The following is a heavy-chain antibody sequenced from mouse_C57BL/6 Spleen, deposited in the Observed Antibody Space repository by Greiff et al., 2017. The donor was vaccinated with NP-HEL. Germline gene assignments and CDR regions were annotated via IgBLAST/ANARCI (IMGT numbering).Heavy chain of an antibody. V-gene: IGHV1-22*01. Sequence: EVQLQQSGPELVKPGASVKMSCKASGYTFTDYNMHWVKQSHGKSLEWIGYINPNNGGTSYNQKFKGKATLTVNKSSSTAYMELRSLTSEYSAVYYCARNGYYVKVNYYAMDYWGQGTSVTVSS. CDR1: GYTFTDYN. CDR2: INPNNGGT. J-gene: IGHJ4*01. D-gene: IGHD2-3*01. CDR3: ARNGYYVKVNYYAMDY.